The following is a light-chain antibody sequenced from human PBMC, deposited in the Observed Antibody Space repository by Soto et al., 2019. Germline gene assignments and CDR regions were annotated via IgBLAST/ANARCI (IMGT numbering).Light chain of an antibody. Sequence: EIVLTQSPGTLPLSPGERATLSCRASQSVSSSYLAWYQQKPGQAPRLLIYGASSRAAGIPDRFSGSGSGTDFTLTISSLEPEHCAVDFCLQYGSSRPSTFGQGTKVEIK. CDR3: LQYGSSRPST. CDR2: GAS. J-gene: IGKJ1*01. CDR1: QSVSSSY. V-gene: IGKV3-20*01.